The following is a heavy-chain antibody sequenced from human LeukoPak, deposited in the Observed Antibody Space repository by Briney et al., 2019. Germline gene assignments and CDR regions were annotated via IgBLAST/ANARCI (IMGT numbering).Heavy chain of an antibody. D-gene: IGHD3-22*01. CDR2: VSHKTGKS. Sequence: GASVKVSCKASGYNFISYGIVWVRQAPGQGLEWVGWVSHKTGKSNFAQKIQDRVTMTTDTSTTTAYMELRSLRSDDTAVYFCATIVVSGTPLLYFFYNWGQETLVIVSS. J-gene: IGHJ4*02. CDR1: GYNFISYG. CDR3: ATIVVSGTPLLYFFYN. V-gene: IGHV1-18*01.